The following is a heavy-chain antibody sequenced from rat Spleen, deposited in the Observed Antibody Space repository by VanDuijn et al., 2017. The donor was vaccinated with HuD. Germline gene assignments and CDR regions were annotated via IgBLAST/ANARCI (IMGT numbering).Heavy chain of an antibody. J-gene: IGHJ4*01. CDR3: TTGWVMDA. Sequence: EVQLVESDGGLVQPGRSLKLSCAASGFTFSDYAMAWVRQAPTKGLEWVASISYDGSSTYYRDSVKGRFTISRDNAKSTLYLQMDSLRSGVTATYYCTTGWVMDAWGQGASVTVSS. CDR1: GFTFSDYA. CDR2: ISYDGSST. V-gene: IGHV5-20*01. D-gene: IGHD1-12*02.